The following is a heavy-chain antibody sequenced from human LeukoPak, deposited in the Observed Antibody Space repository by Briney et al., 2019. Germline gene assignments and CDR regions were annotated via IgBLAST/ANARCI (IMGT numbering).Heavy chain of an antibody. CDR2: ISTDGTMA. Sequence: PGGSLRLSCAASGFTFSNYEMNWVRQAPGKGLEWISYISTDGTMAYYAGSVKGRFTISRDNAKNSLYLQMNSLRADDTAVYYCARETIDCGGDCYDYWGQGTLATVSS. J-gene: IGHJ4*02. CDR3: ARETIDCGGDCYDY. V-gene: IGHV3-48*03. D-gene: IGHD2-21*01. CDR1: GFTFSNYE.